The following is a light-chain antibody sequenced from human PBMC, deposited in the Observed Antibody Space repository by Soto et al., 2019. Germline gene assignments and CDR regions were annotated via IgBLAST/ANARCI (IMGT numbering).Light chain of an antibody. J-gene: IGLJ1*01. CDR3: SSYAGSNHFGHYV. V-gene: IGLV2-8*01. CDR2: EVS. Sequence: QSALTQPPSAAGSPGQSVTLSCTGTSSDVGGYNYVSWYQQHPGKARKLMIYEVSKRPSGVPDRFSGSKSGNTASLTVSGLQAEDEADYYCSSYAGSNHFGHYVFGTGTKLTVL. CDR1: SSDVGGYNY.